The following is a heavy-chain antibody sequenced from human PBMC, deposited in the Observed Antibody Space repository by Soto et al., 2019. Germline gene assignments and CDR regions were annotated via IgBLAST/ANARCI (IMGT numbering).Heavy chain of an antibody. D-gene: IGHD3-3*01. J-gene: IGHJ6*04. CDR1: GGSFSCYY. CDR2: INHSGST. V-gene: IGHV4-34*01. Sequence: SETLSLTCAVYGGSFSCYYWSWIRQPPGKGLEWIGEINHSGSTNYNPSLKSRVTISVDTSKNQFSLKLSSVTAADTAVYYCAVYDFWSTKDVWGKGTTVTVSS. CDR3: AVYDFWSTKDV.